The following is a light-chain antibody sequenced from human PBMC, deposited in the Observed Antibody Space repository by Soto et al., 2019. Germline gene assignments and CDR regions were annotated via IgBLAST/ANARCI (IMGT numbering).Light chain of an antibody. Sequence: EIVLTQSPATLSLSPGERATLSCRASQSVSSYLAWYQQKPGQAPSLLIYDASNRATGIPARFSGSGSGTDLTLTISSLEPEDFAVYYCQQRSNWPPYTFGQGTKLEIK. CDR3: QQRSNWPPYT. CDR1: QSVSSY. CDR2: DAS. V-gene: IGKV3-11*01. J-gene: IGKJ2*01.